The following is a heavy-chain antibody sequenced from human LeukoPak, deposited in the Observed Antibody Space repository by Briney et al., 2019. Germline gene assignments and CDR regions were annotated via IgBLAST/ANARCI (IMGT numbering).Heavy chain of an antibody. J-gene: IGHJ4*02. D-gene: IGHD3-22*01. V-gene: IGHV3-74*01. CDR3: ARRVGSSESSYYFDY. CDR1: GFTFNIYW. Sequence: GGSLRLSCAASGFTFNIYWMHWVRQAPGKGLLWVSVISSDGSITSYADSVKGRFTISRDNAKNTVYLQMNSLRVEDTAVYYCARRVGSSESSYYFDYWGQGTLGTVS. CDR2: ISSDGSIT.